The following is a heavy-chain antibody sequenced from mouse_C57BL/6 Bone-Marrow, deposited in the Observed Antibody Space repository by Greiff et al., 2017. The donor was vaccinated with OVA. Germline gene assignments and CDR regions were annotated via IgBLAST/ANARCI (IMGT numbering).Heavy chain of an antibody. Sequence: GGSMKLSCAASGFTFSDAWMDWVRQSPEKGLEWVAEIRNKANNHATYYAESVKGRFTISRDDSKSSVYLQMNSLRAEDTGIYYCTRVITTVVNWYFDVWGTGTTVTVSS. J-gene: IGHJ1*03. CDR2: IRNKANNHAT. CDR3: TRVITTVVNWYFDV. V-gene: IGHV6-6*01. D-gene: IGHD1-1*01. CDR1: GFTFSDAW.